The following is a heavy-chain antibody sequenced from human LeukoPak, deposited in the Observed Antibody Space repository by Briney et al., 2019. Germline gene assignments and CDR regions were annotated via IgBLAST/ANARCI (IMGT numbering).Heavy chain of an antibody. D-gene: IGHD2/OR15-2a*01. Sequence: ASVKVSCKASGYTFTSYGISWVRQAPGQGLEWMGWISAYNGNTNYAQKLQGRVTMTTDTSSSTAYMELRSLRSDDTAVYYCARLLADYYYMDVWGKGTTVTVSS. CDR3: ARLLADYYYMDV. CDR2: ISAYNGNT. CDR1: GYTFTSYG. V-gene: IGHV1-18*01. J-gene: IGHJ6*03.